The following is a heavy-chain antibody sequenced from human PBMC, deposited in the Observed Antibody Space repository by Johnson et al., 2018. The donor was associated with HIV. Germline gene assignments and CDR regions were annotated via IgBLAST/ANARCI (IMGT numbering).Heavy chain of an antibody. V-gene: IGHV3-48*04. CDR2: ITSSGNTV. CDR3: ARDRPIAPFDI. CDR1: GFTFSSYA. J-gene: IGHJ3*02. D-gene: IGHD3-22*01. Sequence: VQLVESGGGVVQPGRSLRLSCAASGFTFSSYAMHWIRQAPGKGLEWVSYITSSGNTVYYADSVKGRFTISRDNAKYTVDLQMNSLRVEDTAVYYCARDRPIAPFDIWGQGTMVTVSS.